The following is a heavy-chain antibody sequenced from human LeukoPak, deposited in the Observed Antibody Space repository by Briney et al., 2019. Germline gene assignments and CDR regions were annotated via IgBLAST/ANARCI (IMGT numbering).Heavy chain of an antibody. Sequence: PGGSLRLSCAASGFTFSTYNMNWVRQAPGKGLEWVSSISGSSSYIYYADSVKGRFSISRDNAKNSLYLQMNSLRAEDTAVYYCARDLLGWELHYFDYWGQGTLVTVSS. J-gene: IGHJ4*02. CDR2: ISGSSSYI. CDR3: ARDLLGWELHYFDY. V-gene: IGHV3-21*01. CDR1: GFTFSTYN. D-gene: IGHD1-26*01.